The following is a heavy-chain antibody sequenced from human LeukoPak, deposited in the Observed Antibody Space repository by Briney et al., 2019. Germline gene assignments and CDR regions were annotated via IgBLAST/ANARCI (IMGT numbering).Heavy chain of an antibody. V-gene: IGHV5-51*01. CDR2: IYPGDSDT. CDR1: GYSFTSYW. J-gene: IGHJ6*04. Sequence: RGESLKIPCKGSGYSFTSYWIGWVRQIPGKRLECMGIIYPGDSDTRYSPSFQGQVTISADKSISTAYLQWSSLKASDTAMYYCARRHSRDYYYGMDVWGKGTTVTVSS. D-gene: IGHD3-22*01. CDR3: ARRHSRDYYYGMDV.